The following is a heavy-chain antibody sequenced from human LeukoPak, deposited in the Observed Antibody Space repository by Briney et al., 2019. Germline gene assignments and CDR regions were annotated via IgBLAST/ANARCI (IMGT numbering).Heavy chain of an antibody. J-gene: IGHJ4*02. CDR1: GFTFSSYA. CDR2: ISGSGGST. CDR3: AKGTYDSSGYTDY. V-gene: IGHV3-23*01. Sequence: GGSLRLSCAASGFTFSSYAMSWVRQAPGKGLEWVSAISGSGGSTYYADSVKGRFTISRDNSKNTLYLQMNSLRAGDTAVYYCAKGTYDSSGYTDYWGQGTLVTVSS. D-gene: IGHD3-22*01.